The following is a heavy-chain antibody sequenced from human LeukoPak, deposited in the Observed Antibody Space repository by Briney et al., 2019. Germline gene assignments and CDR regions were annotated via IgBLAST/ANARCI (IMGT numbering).Heavy chain of an antibody. V-gene: IGHV4-61*02. Sequence: SQTLSLTCTVSGGSISSGSYFWSWIRQSAGRGLEWIGRIDSSGNTNYNPSLKSRVTMSLDTSKNQFSLKLSSVTAADTAVYYCAREALPNGVWRVGWFDPWGQGTLVTVFS. J-gene: IGHJ5*02. CDR3: AREALPNGVWRVGWFDP. CDR1: GGSISSGSYF. CDR2: IDSSGNT. D-gene: IGHD2-8*01.